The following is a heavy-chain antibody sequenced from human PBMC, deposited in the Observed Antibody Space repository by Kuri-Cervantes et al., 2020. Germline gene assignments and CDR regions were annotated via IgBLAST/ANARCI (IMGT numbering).Heavy chain of an antibody. CDR2: IHYTGST. CDR3: ARGYSYGHGGFYYYYYYMDV. D-gene: IGHD5-18*01. CDR1: GYSISIGYY. J-gene: IGHJ6*03. V-gene: IGHV4-38-2*02. Sequence: SETLSLTCTISGYSISIGYYWAWIRQPPGKGLEWIGSIHYTGSTSYHPSLKSRITISVDTSKNQFSLKLSSVTAADTAVYYCARGYSYGHGGFYYYYYYMDVWGKGTTVTVSS.